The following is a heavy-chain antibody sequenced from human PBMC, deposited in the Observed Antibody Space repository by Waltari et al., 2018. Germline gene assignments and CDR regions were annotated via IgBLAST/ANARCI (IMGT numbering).Heavy chain of an antibody. V-gene: IGHV3-23*04. Sequence: EVQLVESGGGLVQPGGSLRLSCAASGFTFSSYAMSWVRQAPGKGLEWVSAISGGGGSTYYADSVKGRFTISRDNSKNPLYLQMNSLRAEDTAVYYCAKPGIAVAGRLTYSFDYWGQGTLVTVSS. CDR2: ISGGGGST. J-gene: IGHJ4*02. D-gene: IGHD6-19*01. CDR3: AKPGIAVAGRLTYSFDY. CDR1: GFTFSSYA.